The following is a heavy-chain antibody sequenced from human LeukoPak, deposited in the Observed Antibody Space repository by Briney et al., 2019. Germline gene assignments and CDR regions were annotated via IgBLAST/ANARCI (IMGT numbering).Heavy chain of an antibody. CDR2: ISYDGSNK. CDR1: GLTFSSYA. J-gene: IGHJ4*02. D-gene: IGHD5-18*01. V-gene: IGHV3-30-3*01. CDR3: ARGGYSYGYDY. Sequence: PGGSLRLSCAASGLTFSSYAMHWVRQAPGKGLEWVAVISYDGSNKYYADSVKGRFTISRDNSKNTLYLQMSSLRAEDTAVYYCARGGYSYGYDYWGQGTLVTVSS.